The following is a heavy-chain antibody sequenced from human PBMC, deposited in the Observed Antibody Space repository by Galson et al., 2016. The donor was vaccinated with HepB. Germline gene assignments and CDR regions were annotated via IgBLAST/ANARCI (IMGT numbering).Heavy chain of an antibody. Sequence: SLRLSCAASGFTFSTYGMHWVRQAPGKGLEWVAVISHDGSNKYYTDTVKGRFTISRDNSKNTLFLQMNSLRAEDTAVYYCVKDQGGLRFYDYLTYTPLDYWGQGTLVTVSS. D-gene: IGHD3-9*01. CDR2: ISHDGSNK. J-gene: IGHJ4*02. CDR1: GFTFSTYG. CDR3: VKDQGGLRFYDYLTYTPLDY. V-gene: IGHV3-30*18.